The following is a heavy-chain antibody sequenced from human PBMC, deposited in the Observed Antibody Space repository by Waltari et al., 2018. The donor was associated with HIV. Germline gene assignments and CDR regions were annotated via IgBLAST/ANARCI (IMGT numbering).Heavy chain of an antibody. V-gene: IGHV1-18*01. Sequence: QVQLVQSGAEVKKPGASVKVSCKASGYTFTSYGISWVRQAPGQGLEWMGWISAYNGNTNYAQKLQGRVTMTTDTSTGTAYMELRSLRAGDTAVYYCARDLGIRIVGAIGYWGQGTLVTVSS. J-gene: IGHJ4*02. CDR1: GYTFTSYG. CDR2: ISAYNGNT. CDR3: ARDLGIRIVGAIGY. D-gene: IGHD1-26*01.